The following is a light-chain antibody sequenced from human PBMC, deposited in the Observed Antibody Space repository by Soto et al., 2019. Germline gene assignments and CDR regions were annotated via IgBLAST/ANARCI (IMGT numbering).Light chain of an antibody. J-gene: IGKJ1*01. Sequence: EIVLTQSPATLSVSPGERVTLSCGASQSVDINLAWYQQKPGLAPRLLIYGASTRATDMPGRFSGRGAGAEFTLTISSLQSEDFAVYYCQQYRSWPRTFGHGTKVDIK. CDR3: QQYRSWPRT. V-gene: IGKV3-15*01. CDR1: QSVDIN. CDR2: GAS.